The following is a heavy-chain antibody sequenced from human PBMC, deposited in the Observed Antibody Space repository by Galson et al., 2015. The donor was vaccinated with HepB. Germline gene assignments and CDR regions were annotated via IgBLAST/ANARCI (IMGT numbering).Heavy chain of an antibody. J-gene: IGHJ4*02. Sequence: SVKVSCKASGYKFTSYYMHWVRQAPGQGLEWMGIINPSGGSTDYAQKFRGRLTMTRDTSTSTVFMELSSLTSEYTAVYHCARGVLLWDGPDYWGQGTLVTVSS. CDR1: GYKFTSYY. D-gene: IGHD2-2*01. V-gene: IGHV1-46*01. CDR3: ARGVLLWDGPDY. CDR2: INPSGGST.